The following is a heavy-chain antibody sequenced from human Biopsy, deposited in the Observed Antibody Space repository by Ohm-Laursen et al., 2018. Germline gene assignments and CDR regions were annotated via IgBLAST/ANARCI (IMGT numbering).Heavy chain of an antibody. D-gene: IGHD3-16*01. CDR2: IHYSGNT. J-gene: IGHJ4*02. CDR1: GVSINTGGYY. CDR3: RRAGGGKIYGL. V-gene: IGHV4-31*11. Sequence: TLSLTCAVSGVSINTGGYYWTWIRQHPGAGLEWIGYIHYSGNTLYNPSLKSRLTISVDTSRNQFSLKLTSVTAADPAFYYCRRAGGGKIYGLWGQGTLVTVSS.